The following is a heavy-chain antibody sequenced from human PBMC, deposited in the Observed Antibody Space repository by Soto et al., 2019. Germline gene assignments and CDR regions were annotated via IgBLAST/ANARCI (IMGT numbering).Heavy chain of an antibody. Sequence: PGGSLRLSCAASGFTFSSYGMHWVRQAPGKGLEWVAVISYGGSNKYYADSVKGRFTISRDNSKNTLYLQMNSLRAEDTAVYYCAKDSGGGSSGGMDVWGQWTTVTVSS. J-gene: IGHJ6*02. CDR3: AKDSGGGSSGGMDV. CDR2: ISYGGSNK. V-gene: IGHV3-30*18. CDR1: GFTFSSYG. D-gene: IGHD2-15*01.